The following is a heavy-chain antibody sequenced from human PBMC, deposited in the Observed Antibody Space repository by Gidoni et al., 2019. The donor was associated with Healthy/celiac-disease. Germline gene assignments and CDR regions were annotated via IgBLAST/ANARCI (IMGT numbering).Heavy chain of an antibody. Sequence: QVQLVESGGGVVQPGRSLRLSCAASGFTFSSYAMHWVRQAPGKGLEWVAVISYDGSNKYYADSVKGRFTISRDNSKNTLYLQMNSLRAEDTAVYYCARGGRFLEWLLYPFDYWGQGTLVTVSS. V-gene: IGHV3-30-3*01. CDR2: ISYDGSNK. J-gene: IGHJ4*02. D-gene: IGHD3-3*01. CDR1: GFTFSSYA. CDR3: ARGGRFLEWLLYPFDY.